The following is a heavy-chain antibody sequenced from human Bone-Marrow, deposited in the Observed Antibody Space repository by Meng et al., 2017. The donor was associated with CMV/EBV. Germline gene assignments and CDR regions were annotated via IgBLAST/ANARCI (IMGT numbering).Heavy chain of an antibody. CDR1: GFTYRSYE. D-gene: IGHD1-7*01. V-gene: IGHV3-48*03. J-gene: IGHJ6*02. CDR3: ARVPSRDNWNFLDYYYGMDV. CDR2: ISSSGSTI. Sequence: GESLKIHCAASGFTYRSYEMNWVRQAPGKGLEWVSYISSSGSTIYYADSVKGRFTISRDNAKNSLYLQINSLGAEDTAVYYCARVPSRDNWNFLDYYYGMDVWGQGTTVTVSS.